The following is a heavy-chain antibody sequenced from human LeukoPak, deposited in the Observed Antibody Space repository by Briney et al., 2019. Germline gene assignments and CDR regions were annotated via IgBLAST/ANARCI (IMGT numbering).Heavy chain of an antibody. Sequence: ASVKVSCKASGYTFTSHGLSWARQAPGQGLEWMGWISAYNGNTNYAQKLQGRVTMTTDTSTSTAYMELRSLRSDDTAVYYCARGPDYGGNSGLVVVWNWFDPWGQGTLVTVSS. V-gene: IGHV1-18*01. J-gene: IGHJ5*02. CDR3: ARGPDYGGNSGLVVVWNWFDP. D-gene: IGHD4-23*01. CDR2: ISAYNGNT. CDR1: GYTFTSHG.